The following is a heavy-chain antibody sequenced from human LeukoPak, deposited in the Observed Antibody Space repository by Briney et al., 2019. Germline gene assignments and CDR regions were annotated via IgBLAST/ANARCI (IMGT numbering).Heavy chain of an antibody. CDR2: ISNDGSDK. D-gene: IGHD3-22*01. Sequence: GGSLRLSCAASGFTFSTYAMHWVRQAPGKGLECVSVISNDGSDKYYPDSVGGRFTISRDNSENTLFLQMNSLRAEDTAVYYCARGTYYYDTNGYYSGGLGYWGQGTLVTVSS. J-gene: IGHJ4*02. V-gene: IGHV3-30*04. CDR3: ARGTYYYDTNGYYSGGLGY. CDR1: GFTFSTYA.